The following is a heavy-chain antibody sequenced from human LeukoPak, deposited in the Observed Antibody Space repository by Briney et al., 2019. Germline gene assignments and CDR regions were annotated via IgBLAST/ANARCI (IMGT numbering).Heavy chain of an antibody. D-gene: IGHD6-6*01. Sequence: GGSLRLSCAASGFTFSSYSMNWVRQAPGKGLEWVSSISSSGSYIYYADSVKGRFTISSDNAKNSLYLQMNSLRAEDTAVYYCARPPYSSSSDYFDYWGQGTLVTVSS. CDR2: ISSSGSYI. V-gene: IGHV3-21*01. J-gene: IGHJ4*02. CDR3: ARPPYSSSSDYFDY. CDR1: GFTFSSYS.